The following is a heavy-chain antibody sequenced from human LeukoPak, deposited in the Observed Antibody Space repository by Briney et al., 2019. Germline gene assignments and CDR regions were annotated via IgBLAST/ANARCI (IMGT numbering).Heavy chain of an antibody. CDR1: GGPFSGYY. D-gene: IGHD2-2*01. CDR3: ARGTSPGYCSSASCYEKYYYYMDV. V-gene: IGHV4-34*01. Sequence: SETLSLTCAVYGGPFSGYYWSWIRQPPGKGLEWIGEINHSGSTNYSPSLKSRVTTSVDTSERQFSLKLSSVTAADTAVYYCARGTSPGYCSSASCYEKYYYYMDVWGKGTTVTVSS. CDR2: INHSGST. J-gene: IGHJ6*03.